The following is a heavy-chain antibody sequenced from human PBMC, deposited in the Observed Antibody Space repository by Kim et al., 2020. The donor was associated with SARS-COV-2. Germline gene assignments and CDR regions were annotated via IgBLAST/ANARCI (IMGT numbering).Heavy chain of an antibody. D-gene: IGHD2-21*02. CDR3: ARLYGGNSGDFDS. Sequence: GGSLRLSCAASGFIFSKFGMHWVHQAPGKGLEWVALIWSDGNNKFYADSVKGRFAISRDNSQSTVYLQMNSLRAEDTAVYYCARLYGGNSGDFDSWGQGTLVTVSS. V-gene: IGHV3-33*01. J-gene: IGHJ4*02. CDR2: IWSDGNNK. CDR1: GFIFSKFG.